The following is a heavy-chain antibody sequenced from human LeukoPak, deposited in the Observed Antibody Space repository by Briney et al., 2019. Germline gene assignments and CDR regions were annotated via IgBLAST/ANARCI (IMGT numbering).Heavy chain of an antibody. J-gene: IGHJ4*02. V-gene: IGHV3-21*01. Sequence: GGSLRLSCAASGFTFSNYAMSWVRQAPGKGLEWVSSITSSSSYIYYADSVKGRFTISRDNAKNSLYLQMNSLRAEDTAVYYCARLYCSGGSCHYFDYWGQGTLVTVSS. CDR2: ITSSSSYI. CDR3: ARLYCSGGSCHYFDY. D-gene: IGHD2-15*01. CDR1: GFTFSNYA.